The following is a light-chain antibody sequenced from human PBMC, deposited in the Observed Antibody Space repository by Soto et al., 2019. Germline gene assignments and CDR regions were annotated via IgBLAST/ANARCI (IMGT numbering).Light chain of an antibody. J-gene: IGLJ3*02. CDR3: ETWDSTRV. Sequence: QLVLTQSSSASASLGSSVKLTCTLSSGHSSYIIAWHQQQPGKAPRYLMKLEGSGSYNKGSGVPDRFSGSSSGADRYLTISNLQFEDEADYYCETWDSTRVFGGGTKLTVL. V-gene: IGLV4-60*02. CDR1: SGHSSYI. CDR2: LEGSGSY.